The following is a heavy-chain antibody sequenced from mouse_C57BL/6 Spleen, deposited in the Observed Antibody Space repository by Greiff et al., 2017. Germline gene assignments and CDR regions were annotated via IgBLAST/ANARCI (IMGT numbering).Heavy chain of an antibody. CDR3: AYGYDVDAPMDD. D-gene: IGHD2-2*01. V-gene: IGHV8-8*01. Sequence: QVTLKESGPGLLQPSQTLSLTCSFSGFSLSTFGMGVVWIRPPSGKGLEWLAHIWWDDDKYYNPALKSRLTISKDTSKNQVFLKISNVDTADTATYYCAYGYDVDAPMDDWGQGTSVTVSS. J-gene: IGHJ4*01. CDR1: GFSLSTFGMG. CDR2: IWWDDDK.